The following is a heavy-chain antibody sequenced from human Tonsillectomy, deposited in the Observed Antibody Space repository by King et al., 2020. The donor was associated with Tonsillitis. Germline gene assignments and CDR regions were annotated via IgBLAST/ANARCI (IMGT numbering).Heavy chain of an antibody. V-gene: IGHV1-69*12. Sequence: QLVQSGAEVKKPGSSVKVSCKASGGTFSNYAISWVRQAPGQGLEWMGGIIPIFGTANYAQKFQRRVTITADESTSPAYMELSSLRSEDTAVYYCARGTRMEERMDVWGQGTTVTVSS. CDR1: GGTFSNYA. CDR2: IIPIFGTA. CDR3: ARGTRMEERMDV. D-gene: IGHD1-26*01. J-gene: IGHJ6*02.